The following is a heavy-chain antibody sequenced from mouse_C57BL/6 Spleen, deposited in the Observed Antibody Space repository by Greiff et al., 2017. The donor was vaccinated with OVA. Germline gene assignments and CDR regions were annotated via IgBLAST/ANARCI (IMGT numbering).Heavy chain of an antibody. CDR1: GYTFTDYY. J-gene: IGHJ3*01. Sequence: QVQLQQPGAELVKPGASVKISCKASGYTFTDYYINWVKQRPGQGLEWIGKIGPGSGSTYYNEKFKGKVTLTADKSSSTAYMQLSSLTSEDSAVXFCARGGDSSGQFADWGQGTLVTVSA. D-gene: IGHD3-2*02. CDR3: ARGGDSSGQFAD. V-gene: IGHV1-77*01. CDR2: IGPGSGST.